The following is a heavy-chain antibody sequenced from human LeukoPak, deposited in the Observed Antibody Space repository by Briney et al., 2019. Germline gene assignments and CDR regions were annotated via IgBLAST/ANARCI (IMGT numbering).Heavy chain of an antibody. J-gene: IGHJ5*02. V-gene: IGHV4-61*02. CDR1: GGSIISGSYY. Sequence: SQTLSLTCTVSGGSIISGSYYWSWIRQPAGKGLEWIGRISSSGNTNYNPSLKSRVTMSIDTSKNQFSLKLSSVTAADTAVYYCARSPSAGWFDPWGQGTLVTVSS. CDR3: ARSPSAGWFDP. CDR2: ISSSGNT.